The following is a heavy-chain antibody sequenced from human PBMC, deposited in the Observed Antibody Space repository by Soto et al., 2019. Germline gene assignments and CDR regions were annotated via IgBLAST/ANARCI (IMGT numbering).Heavy chain of an antibody. CDR3: ASSYCSSTSCPPNWFDP. CDR1: GGTFSSYA. CDR2: IIPIFGTA. D-gene: IGHD2-2*01. J-gene: IGHJ5*02. Sequence: SVKVSCKASGGTFSSYAISWVRQAPGQGFEWMGGIIPIFGTANYAQKFQGRVTITADESTSTAYMELSSLRSEDTAVYYCASSYCSSTSCPPNWFDPWGQGTLVTVSS. V-gene: IGHV1-69*13.